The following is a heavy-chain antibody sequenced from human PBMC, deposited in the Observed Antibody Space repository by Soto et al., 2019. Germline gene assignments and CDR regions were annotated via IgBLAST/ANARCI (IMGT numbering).Heavy chain of an antibody. CDR3: ARGRLGYCSSTSCSESAFDI. CDR2: INSDGSST. D-gene: IGHD2-2*01. J-gene: IGHJ3*02. Sequence: EVQLVESGGGLVQPGGSLRLSCAASGFTFSSYWMHWVRQAPGKGLVWVSRINSDGSSTSYADSVKGRFTISRDNAKNTLYLQMNSLRAEDTAVYYCARGRLGYCSSTSCSESAFDIWGQGTMFTVSS. V-gene: IGHV3-74*01. CDR1: GFTFSSYW.